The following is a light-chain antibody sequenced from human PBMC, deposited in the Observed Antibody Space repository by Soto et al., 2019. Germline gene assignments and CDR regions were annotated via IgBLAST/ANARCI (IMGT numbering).Light chain of an antibody. CDR2: AAS. Sequence: DIQLTQSPSFLSASVGDRVTISCRASQGISDYLAWYQQKPEKAPKLLIYAASTLQSGVPSRFSGSASGTEFTLTISSLQPEDFATYFCQQFNAYPLTFGGGTMVEIK. CDR1: QGISDY. V-gene: IGKV1-9*01. J-gene: IGKJ4*01. CDR3: QQFNAYPLT.